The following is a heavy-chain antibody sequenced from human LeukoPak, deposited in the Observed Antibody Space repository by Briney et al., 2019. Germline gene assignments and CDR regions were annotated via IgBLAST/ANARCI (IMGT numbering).Heavy chain of an antibody. CDR3: AKGLGYCGGDCYSGFDY. J-gene: IGHJ4*02. V-gene: IGHV3-23*01. CDR1: GFTFSNYA. D-gene: IGHD2-21*02. Sequence: PGASLRLSCAASGFTFSNYAMSWVRQSPGQGLEWVSAFSGGGGNAYYADSVKGRFTISRDNSKNTLYLLMNSLRADDTALYYCAKGLGYCGGDCYSGFDYWGQGTLVTVSS. CDR2: FSGGGGNA.